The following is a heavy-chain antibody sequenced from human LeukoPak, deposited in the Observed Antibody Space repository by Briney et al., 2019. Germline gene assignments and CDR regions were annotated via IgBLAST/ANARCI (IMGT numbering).Heavy chain of an antibody. CDR1: GGSFSTYY. D-gene: IGHD4-17*01. V-gene: IGHV4-34*01. CDR2: INHSGST. CDR3: ARDTPGGSHGDYDY. J-gene: IGHJ4*02. Sequence: KSSETLSLTCAVYGGSFSTYYWSWIRQPPGKGLEWIGEINHSGSTNYNPSLMSRVTISVDTSKNQFSLKLRSVTAADTAVYYCARDTPGGSHGDYDYWGQGTLVTVSS.